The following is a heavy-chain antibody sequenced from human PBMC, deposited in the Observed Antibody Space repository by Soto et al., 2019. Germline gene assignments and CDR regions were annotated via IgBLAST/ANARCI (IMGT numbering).Heavy chain of an antibody. CDR1: GGSFSGYY. Sequence: QVQLQQWGAGLLKPSETLSLTCAVYGGSFSGYYWSWIRQPPGKGLEWIGEINHSGSTNYNPSLQSRGPISVDTSKSQFPPKPRSVTAADTAVYYCARAAPRYCSGGSCYAGRDYWGPGTLVTVSS. V-gene: IGHV4-34*01. CDR2: INHSGST. CDR3: ARAAPRYCSGGSCYAGRDY. D-gene: IGHD2-15*01. J-gene: IGHJ4*02.